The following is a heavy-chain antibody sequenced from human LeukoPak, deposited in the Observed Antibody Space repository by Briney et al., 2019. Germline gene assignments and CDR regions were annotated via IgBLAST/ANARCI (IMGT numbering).Heavy chain of an antibody. CDR3: ARGPYCSGGTCYSQFLDH. D-gene: IGHD2-15*01. Sequence: ASVKVSCKASGYTFTNYGITWVRQAPGQGLEWMGWISAYNGDTTYVQNLQGRVTMTTDTSTSTAYMELRSLTSGDTAVYYCARGPYCSGGTCYSQFLDHWGQGTPVTVSS. CDR1: GYTFTNYG. CDR2: ISAYNGDT. V-gene: IGHV1-18*01. J-gene: IGHJ4*02.